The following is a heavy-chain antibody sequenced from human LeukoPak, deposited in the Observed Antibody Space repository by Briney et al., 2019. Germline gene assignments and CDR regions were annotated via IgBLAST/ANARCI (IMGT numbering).Heavy chain of an antibody. Sequence: GGSLSLSCTASGFTFVPYCMGWVRQAPGKVLEWVATISGTSYRIGYADSVKGRFTISRDNAKNSLYLQMNSLRAEDTALYYCAKSGIIQGYYFYYMDVWGKGTTVTISS. J-gene: IGHJ6*03. D-gene: IGHD5-18*01. CDR1: GFTFVPYC. CDR3: AKSGIIQGYYFYYMDV. V-gene: IGHV3-9*01. CDR2: ISGTSYRI.